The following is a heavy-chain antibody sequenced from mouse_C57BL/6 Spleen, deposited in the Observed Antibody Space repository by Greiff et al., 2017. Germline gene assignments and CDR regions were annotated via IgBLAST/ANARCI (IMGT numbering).Heavy chain of an antibody. CDR3: STMVTRAMDY. CDR1: GYTFTSYW. J-gene: IGHJ4*01. Sequence: VKLQQPGAELVKPGASVKLSCKASGYTFTSYWMHWVKQRPGQGLEWIGMIHPNSGSTNYNEKFKSKATLTVDKSSSTAYMQLSSLTSEDSAVYYCSTMVTRAMDYWGQGTSVTVSS. CDR2: IHPNSGST. V-gene: IGHV1-64*01. D-gene: IGHD2-2*01.